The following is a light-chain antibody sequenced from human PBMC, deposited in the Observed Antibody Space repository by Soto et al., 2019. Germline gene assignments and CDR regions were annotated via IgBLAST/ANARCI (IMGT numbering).Light chain of an antibody. CDR3: CSYAGSYTFV. CDR2: DVS. Sequence: QSALTQPRSVSGPPGQSVTISCTGTSSDVGGYNYVSWYQQHPGKAPKLTIYDVSNRPSWVPDRISGSKSGNTASLTISGLQAEDEADYYCCSYAGSYTFVFGTGTKLTVL. J-gene: IGLJ1*01. CDR1: SSDVGGYNY. V-gene: IGLV2-11*01.